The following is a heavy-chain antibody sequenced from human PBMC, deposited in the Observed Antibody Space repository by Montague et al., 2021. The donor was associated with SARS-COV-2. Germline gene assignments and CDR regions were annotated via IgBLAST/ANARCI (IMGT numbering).Heavy chain of an antibody. J-gene: IGHJ2*01. CDR2: IYYTGTT. CDR3: ARTYYNFLTGYYRWYFDL. V-gene: IGHV4-31*03. CDR1: GSSIFSGAYY. D-gene: IGHD3-9*01. Sequence: TLSLTCSVSGSSIFSGAYYWGWIRQSPGKGLEWIGYIYYTGTTYYNPFLKSRLSMSVDTSKDQFSLKLSSVTAADTAIYYCARTYYNFLTGYYRWYFDLWGRGTPVSVSS.